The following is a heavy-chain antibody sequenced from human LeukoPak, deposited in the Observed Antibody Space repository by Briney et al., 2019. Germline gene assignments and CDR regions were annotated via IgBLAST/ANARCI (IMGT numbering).Heavy chain of an antibody. J-gene: IGHJ5*02. CDR3: ATKARGYDYNSFDP. D-gene: IGHD5-12*01. Sequence: ASVKVSCKASGYTFTSYGISWERQAPGQGLEWMGWISAYNGNTNYAQKLQGRVTMTTDTSTSTAYMELRSLRSDDTAVYYCATKARGYDYNSFDPWGQGTLVTVSS. CDR2: ISAYNGNT. V-gene: IGHV1-18*01. CDR1: GYTFTSYG.